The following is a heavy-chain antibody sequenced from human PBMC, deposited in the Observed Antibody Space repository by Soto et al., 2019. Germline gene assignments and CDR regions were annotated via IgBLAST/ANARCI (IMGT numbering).Heavy chain of an antibody. V-gene: IGHV1-24*01. J-gene: IGHJ6*02. D-gene: IGHD4-17*01. CDR3: ATEGATVTTLDYYYGMDV. CDR2: FDPEDGET. CDR1: GYSLTELS. Sequence: GXXVKVSCKVSGYSLTELSMHWVRQAPGKGLEWMGGFDPEDGETIYAQKFQGRVTMPEDTSTDTAYMELSSLRSEDTAVYYCATEGATVTTLDYYYGMDVWGQGTTVTVSS.